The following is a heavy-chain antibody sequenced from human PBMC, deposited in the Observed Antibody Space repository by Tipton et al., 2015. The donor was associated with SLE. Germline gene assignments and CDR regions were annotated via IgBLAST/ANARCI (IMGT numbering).Heavy chain of an antibody. Sequence: TLSLTCTVSGGSVSSGSYYWSWIRQPPGKGLEWIGYIYYSGSTNYNPSLKSRVTISVDTSKNQFSLKLSSVTAADTAVYYCARDPLGGLDYWGQGTLVTVSS. J-gene: IGHJ4*02. CDR3: ARDPLGGLDY. V-gene: IGHV4-61*01. CDR2: IYYSGST. CDR1: GGSVSSGSYY.